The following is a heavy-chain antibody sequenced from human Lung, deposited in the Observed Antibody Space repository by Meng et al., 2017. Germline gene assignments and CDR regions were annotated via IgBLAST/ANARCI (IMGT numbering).Heavy chain of an antibody. V-gene: IGHV1-18*01. Sequence: QVQLVQSGAEVKKPGASVRVSCKASGYTFTFYGISWVRQAPGQGLEWMGWISAYNGNTKYAQKLQDRVTMTTDTSTSTAYMELRSLRSDDTAAYYCARRGRYYDSSGLFDYWGQGTLVTVSS. CDR3: ARRGRYYDSSGLFDY. CDR2: ISAYNGNT. CDR1: GYTFTFYG. J-gene: IGHJ4*02. D-gene: IGHD3-22*01.